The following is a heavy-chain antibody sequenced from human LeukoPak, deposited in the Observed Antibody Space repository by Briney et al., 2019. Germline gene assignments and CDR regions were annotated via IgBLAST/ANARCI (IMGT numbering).Heavy chain of an antibody. J-gene: IGHJ6*03. V-gene: IGHV3-21*01. CDR1: GFTFSTYS. CDR2: ISSSSRYI. Sequence: PGGSLRLSCSASGFTFSTYSMNWVRQAPGKGLEWVSSISSSSRYIYYADSVKGRFTISRDNAKNSLYLQMNSLRAEDTAVYYCARTTEGGYSYGYFYYYYMDVWGKGTTVTISS. D-gene: IGHD5-18*01. CDR3: ARTTEGGYSYGYFYYYYMDV.